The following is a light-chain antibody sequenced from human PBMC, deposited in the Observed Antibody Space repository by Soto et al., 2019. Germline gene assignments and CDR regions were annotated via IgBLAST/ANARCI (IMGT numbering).Light chain of an antibody. CDR3: QSYDSSLSGSV. CDR1: SSNIGAGYD. V-gene: IGLV1-40*01. CDR2: RNT. J-gene: IGLJ3*02. Sequence: QSLLTQPPSVSGAPGQRVTISCTGSSSNIGAGYDVHWYQQLPGTAPKLLIYRNTNRPSGVPDRFSGSKSGTSASLAITGLQAEDEADYYGQSYDSSLSGSVFGGGTKLTVL.